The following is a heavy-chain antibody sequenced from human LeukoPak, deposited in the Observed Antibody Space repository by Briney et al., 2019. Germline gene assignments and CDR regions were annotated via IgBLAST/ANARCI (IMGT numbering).Heavy chain of an antibody. Sequence: SETLSLNCAVYGGSFSGYYWSWIRQPPGKGLEWIGEINHSGSTNYNPSLKSRVTISVDTSKNQFSLKLSSVPGADTAVYYCARGLSRRYFDWRKVYYFDYWGQGTLVTVSS. D-gene: IGHD3-9*01. CDR2: INHSGST. CDR1: GGSFSGYY. V-gene: IGHV4-34*01. CDR3: ARGLSRRYFDWRKVYYFDY. J-gene: IGHJ4*02.